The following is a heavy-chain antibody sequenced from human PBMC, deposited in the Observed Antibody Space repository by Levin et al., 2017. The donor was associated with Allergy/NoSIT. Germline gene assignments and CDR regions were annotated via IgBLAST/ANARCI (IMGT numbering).Heavy chain of an antibody. CDR1: GGSISSSSYY. J-gene: IGHJ1*01. CDR3: ARLPYCSGGICYPRWYFQH. Sequence: SETLSLTCTVSGGSISSSSYYWGWIRQPPGKGLEWIGNIYYSGSTYYNPSLKSRVTISVDTSKNQFSLKLSSVTAADTAVYYCARLPYCSGGICYPRWYFQHWGQGTLVTVSS. V-gene: IGHV4-39*01. CDR2: IYYSGST. D-gene: IGHD2-15*01.